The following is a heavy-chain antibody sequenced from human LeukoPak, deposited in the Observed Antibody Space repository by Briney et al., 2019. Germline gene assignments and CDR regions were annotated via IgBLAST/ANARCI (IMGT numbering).Heavy chain of an antibody. CDR3: AKDQRWESPHYLDS. CDR2: IWYDGSDK. D-gene: IGHD1-26*01. CDR1: GFTFSSYG. J-gene: IGHJ4*02. V-gene: IGHV3-33*06. Sequence: GGSLRLSCAASGFTFSSYGMHWVRQAPGKGLEWVAVIWYDGSDKYYADSVRGRFTISRDNSKNTLYVQMNCLRDEDTAVHYCAKDQRWESPHYLDSWGQGTLVTVSS.